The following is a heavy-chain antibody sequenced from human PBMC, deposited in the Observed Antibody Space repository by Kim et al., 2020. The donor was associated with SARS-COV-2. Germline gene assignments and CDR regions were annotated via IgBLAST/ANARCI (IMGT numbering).Heavy chain of an antibody. V-gene: IGHV3-23*01. Sequence: GGSLRLSCAASGFTFSSYAMSWVRQAPGKGLEWVSAISGSGGSTYYADSVKGRFTISRDNSKNTLYLQMNSLRAEDTAVYYCAKDSASGLEWHPAPYYYYGMDVWGQGTTVTVSS. CDR3: AKDSASGLEWHPAPYYYYGMDV. CDR2: ISGSGGST. D-gene: IGHD3-3*01. J-gene: IGHJ6*02. CDR1: GFTFSSYA.